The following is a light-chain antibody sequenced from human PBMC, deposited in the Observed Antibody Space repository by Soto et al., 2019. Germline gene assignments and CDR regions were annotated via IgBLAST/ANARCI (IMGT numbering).Light chain of an antibody. CDR1: QSVRSNY. Sequence: EIVLTQSPGTLSLSPGERATLSCRASQSVRSNYLAWYQQKPGQAPRLLIYNSSTRATGIPYRFSGSGSGTDFTLTISILEPEYFALYYWQQYRYLPQTFGQGTQVEIK. CDR3: QQYRYLPQT. J-gene: IGKJ1*01. CDR2: NSS. V-gene: IGKV3-20*01.